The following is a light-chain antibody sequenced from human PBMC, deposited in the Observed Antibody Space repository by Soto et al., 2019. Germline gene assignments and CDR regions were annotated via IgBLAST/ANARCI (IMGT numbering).Light chain of an antibody. V-gene: IGKV1-5*03. CDR1: QTISSW. J-gene: IGKJ1*01. CDR3: QHYKGYPRS. CDR2: KAS. Sequence: MQMIKSPSNLYGSVGDRVNISCRASQTISSWLAWYQQKPGKAPKLLIYKASTLKIGVPSRFSGSGSGTEFTLTIISLQPDDFATYYCQHYKGYPRSVGQGTEVDIK.